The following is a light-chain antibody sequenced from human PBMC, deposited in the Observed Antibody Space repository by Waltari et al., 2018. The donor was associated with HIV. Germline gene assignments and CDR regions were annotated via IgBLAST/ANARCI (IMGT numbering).Light chain of an antibody. CDR1: SAHRSYA. CDR3: QTWGTGIQV. V-gene: IGLV4-69*01. J-gene: IGLJ2*01. Sequence: QLVLTQSPSASASLGASVTLTCPLSSAHRSYALAWHQQQPEKGPRYLMNLHSDGSHSKGEGIPDRFSGSSSGAERYLTISSLQSEDEADYYCQTWGTGIQVFGGGTKLTVL. CDR2: LHSDGSH.